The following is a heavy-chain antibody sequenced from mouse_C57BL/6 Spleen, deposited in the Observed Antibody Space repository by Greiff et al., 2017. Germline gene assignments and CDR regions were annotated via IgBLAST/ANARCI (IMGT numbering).Heavy chain of an antibody. CDR3: ARPIYYGNYGAWFAY. V-gene: IGHV5-17*01. Sequence: DVMLVESGGGLVKPGGSLKLSCAASGFTFSDYGMHWVRQAPEKGLEWVAYISSGSSTIYYADTVKGRFTISRDNAKNTLFLQMTSLRSEDTAMYYCARPIYYGNYGAWFAYWGQGTLVTVSA. J-gene: IGHJ3*01. D-gene: IGHD2-1*01. CDR1: GFTFSDYG. CDR2: ISSGSSTI.